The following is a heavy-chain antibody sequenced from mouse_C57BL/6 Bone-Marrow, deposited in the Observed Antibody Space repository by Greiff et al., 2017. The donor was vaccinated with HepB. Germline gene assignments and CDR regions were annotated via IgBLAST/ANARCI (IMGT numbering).Heavy chain of an antibody. J-gene: IGHJ2*01. Sequence: QVQLKQPGAELVRPGSSVKLSCKASGYTFTSYWMHWVKQRPIQGLEWIGNIDPSDSETHYNQKFKDKATLTVDKSSSTAYMQLSSLTSEDSAVYYCARRVVYYGNYHFDYWGQGTTLTVSS. D-gene: IGHD2-1*01. CDR3: ARRVVYYGNYHFDY. CDR2: IDPSDSET. V-gene: IGHV1-52*01. CDR1: GYTFTSYW.